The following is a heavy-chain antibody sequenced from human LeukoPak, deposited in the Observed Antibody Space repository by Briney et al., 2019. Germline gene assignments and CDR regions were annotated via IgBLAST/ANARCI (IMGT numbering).Heavy chain of an antibody. V-gene: IGHV4-39*01. CDR3: ARRTPPYFYGMDV. CDR1: GGSISSSSHY. D-gene: IGHD2-15*01. J-gene: IGHJ6*02. Sequence: SETLSLTCTVSGGSISSSSHYWGWIRQPPGKGLEWIGGIDNTGNTYYNPSLKSRLTISVDTSKNQFSLNLSSMTAGDTAVYYCARRTPPYFYGMDVWGQGTTVTVSS. CDR2: IDNTGNT.